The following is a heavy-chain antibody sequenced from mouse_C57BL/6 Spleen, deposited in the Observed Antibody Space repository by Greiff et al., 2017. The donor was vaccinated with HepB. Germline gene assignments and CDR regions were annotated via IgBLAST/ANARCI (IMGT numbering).Heavy chain of an antibody. D-gene: IGHD2-4*01. CDR3: ARDYYRNFDV. V-gene: IGHV1-55*01. Sequence: VQLQQSGAELVKPGASVKMSCKASGYTFTSYWITWVKQRPGQGLEWIGDIYPGSGSTNYNEKFKSKATLTVDTSSSTAYMQLSSLTSEDSAVYYCARDYYRNFDVWGTGTTVTVSS. CDR1: GYTFTSYW. CDR2: IYPGSGST. J-gene: IGHJ1*03.